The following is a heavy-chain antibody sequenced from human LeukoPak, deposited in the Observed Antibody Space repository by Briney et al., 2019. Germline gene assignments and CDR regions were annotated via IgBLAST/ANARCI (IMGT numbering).Heavy chain of an antibody. J-gene: IGHJ4*02. V-gene: IGHV3-23*01. Sequence: GGSLRLSCAASGFTFSSYAMSWVRQAPGKGLEWVSAISGSGGSTYYADSMMGRFPISRDNSKNTLYLQMNSLRAEDTAVYYCAKVGEDSSSWYYFDYWGQGTLVTVSS. CDR3: AKVGEDSSSWYYFDY. CDR1: GFTFSSYA. CDR2: ISGSGGST. D-gene: IGHD6-13*01.